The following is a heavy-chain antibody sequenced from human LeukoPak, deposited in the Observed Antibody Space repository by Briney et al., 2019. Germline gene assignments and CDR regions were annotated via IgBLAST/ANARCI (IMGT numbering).Heavy chain of an antibody. J-gene: IGHJ4*02. D-gene: IGHD5-12*01. V-gene: IGHV3-48*03. CDR2: ISSSGSTI. CDR1: GFTFSSYE. Sequence: GGSLRLSCAASGFTFSSYEMNWVRQAPGKGLEWVSYISSSGSTIYYADSVKGRFTISRDNAKNSLYLQMNSLRAEDTAVYYCAKSRGYSNTSPFDYWGQGTLVAVSS. CDR3: AKSRGYSNTSPFDY.